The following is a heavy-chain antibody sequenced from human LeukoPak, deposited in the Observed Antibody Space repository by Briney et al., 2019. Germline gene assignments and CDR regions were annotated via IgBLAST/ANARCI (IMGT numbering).Heavy chain of an antibody. D-gene: IGHD2-15*01. V-gene: IGHV4-39*07. CDR1: GGSISSSSYY. J-gene: IGHJ3*02. CDR3: ARAKYCSGGSCYTPSAFDI. Sequence: PSETLSLTCTVSGGSISSSSYYWGWIRQPPGKGLEWIGSIYYSGSTYYIPSLKSRVTISVDTSKNQFSLKLSSVTAADTAVYYCARAKYCSGGSCYTPSAFDIWGQGTMVTVSS. CDR2: IYYSGST.